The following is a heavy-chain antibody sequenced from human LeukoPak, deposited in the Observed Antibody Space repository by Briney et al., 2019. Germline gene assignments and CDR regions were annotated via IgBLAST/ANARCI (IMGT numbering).Heavy chain of an antibody. CDR1: GYTLTSYG. V-gene: IGHV1-18*01. Sequence: ASVKVSCKASGYTLTSYGFSWVRQAPGQGLEWMGWISGYNGNTNYAQNLQGRVTMTIDTSTSTAYMELRSLSSDDTAVYYCARDPAFRGAQMEYWGQGTLVTVSS. CDR2: ISGYNGNT. CDR3: ARDPAFRGAQMEY. D-gene: IGHD3-10*01. J-gene: IGHJ4*02.